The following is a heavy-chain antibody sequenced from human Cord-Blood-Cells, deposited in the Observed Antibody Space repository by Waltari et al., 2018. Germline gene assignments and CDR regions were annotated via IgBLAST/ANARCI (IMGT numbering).Heavy chain of an antibody. CDR1: GYPFTSYD. CDR3: ARGRNYWYFDL. CDR2: MNPNSGNT. Sequence: QVQLVQSVAEVKKPGDSVKVSCKAYGYPFTSYDINWGRQATGQGLEWMGWMNPNSGNTGYAQKFQGRVTITRNTSISTAYMELSSLRSEDTAVYYCARGRNYWYFDLWGRGTLVTVSS. V-gene: IGHV1-8*03. J-gene: IGHJ2*01.